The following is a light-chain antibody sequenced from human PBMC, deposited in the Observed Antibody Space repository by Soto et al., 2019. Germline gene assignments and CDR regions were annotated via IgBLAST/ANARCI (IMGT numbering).Light chain of an antibody. V-gene: IGLV1-40*01. Sequence: QSVLTQPPSVSGAPGQRFTSSCTGNNSNLGAGYDVHWYQQLPGAAPKLVIFGNRNRPSGVPERFSGSKSGTSASLAITGLQAEDEADYYCQAYDYSLTAFVFGGGTKLTVL. CDR1: NSNLGAGYD. CDR2: GNR. CDR3: QAYDYSLTAFV. J-gene: IGLJ3*02.